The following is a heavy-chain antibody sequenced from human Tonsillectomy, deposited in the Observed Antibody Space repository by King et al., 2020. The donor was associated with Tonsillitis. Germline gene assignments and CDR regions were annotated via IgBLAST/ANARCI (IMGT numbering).Heavy chain of an antibody. CDR3: ARASFSDYYGDQTTGWFDP. D-gene: IGHD4-17*01. CDR1: GGSISSYY. J-gene: IGHJ5*02. Sequence: VQLQESGPGLVKPSETLSLTCTVSGGSISSYYWSWIRQPPGKGLEWIGYIYYSGSTNYNPSLKSRVTISVDTSKNQFSLKLSSVTAADTAVYYCARASFSDYYGDQTTGWFDPWGQGTLVTVSS. CDR2: IYYSGST. V-gene: IGHV4-59*01.